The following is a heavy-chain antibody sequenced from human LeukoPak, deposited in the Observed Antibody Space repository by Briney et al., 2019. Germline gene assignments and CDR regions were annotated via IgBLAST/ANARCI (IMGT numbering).Heavy chain of an antibody. D-gene: IGHD6-13*01. CDR1: GYTFTSYG. J-gene: IGHJ4*02. CDR2: VSAYNGNT. CDR3: ARDSSSSWYRYLDY. V-gene: IGHV1-18*01. Sequence: ASVKVSCKASGYTFTSYGISWVRQAPGQGLEWMGWVSAYNGNTNYAQKLQGRVTMTTDTSTSTAYMELRSLRSDDTAVYYCARDSSSSWYRYLDYWGQGTLVTVSS.